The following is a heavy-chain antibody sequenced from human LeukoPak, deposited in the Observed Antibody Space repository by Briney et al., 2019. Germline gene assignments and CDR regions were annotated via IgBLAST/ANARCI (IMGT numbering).Heavy chain of an antibody. D-gene: IGHD3-10*01. CDR2: IYYSGST. V-gene: IGHV4-59*01. CDR1: GGSISSYY. J-gene: IGHJ3*02. CDR3: AREGTDGSGSPRAFDI. Sequence: SETLSVTCTVSGGSISSYYWSWIRQPPGKGLEWIGYIYYSGSTNYNPSLKSRVTISVDTSKNQFSLKLSSVTAADTAVYYCAREGTDGSGSPRAFDIWGQGTMVTVSS.